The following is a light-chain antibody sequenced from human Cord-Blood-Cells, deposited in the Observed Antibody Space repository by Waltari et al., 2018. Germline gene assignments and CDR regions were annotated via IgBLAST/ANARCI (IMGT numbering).Light chain of an antibody. CDR2: AAS. J-gene: IGKJ2*01. V-gene: IGKV1-39*01. Sequence: DIQMTQSPSSLSASVGDRVTITCQASQSISSYLNWYQQKPGKAPKLLIYAASSLQSGVPSRFSGSGSGTDFTLTISSLQPEDFATYYCQQSYSTPYTFVQGTKLEIK. CDR3: QQSYSTPYT. CDR1: QSISSY.